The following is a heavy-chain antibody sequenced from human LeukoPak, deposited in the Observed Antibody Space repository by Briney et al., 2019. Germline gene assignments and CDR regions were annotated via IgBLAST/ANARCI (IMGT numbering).Heavy chain of an antibody. CDR2: INPTGGST. V-gene: IGHV1-46*01. CDR3: ARNSSGWYGPIYYYYGMDV. J-gene: IGHJ6*02. Sequence: ASVKVSCKASGFTFTSYYMHWVRQAPGQGLEWMGVINPTGGSTTYAQKFQGRVTMTRDTSTSTAYMELRSLRSDDTAVYYCARNSSGWYGPIYYYYGMDVWGQGTTVTVSS. D-gene: IGHD6-19*01. CDR1: GFTFTSYY.